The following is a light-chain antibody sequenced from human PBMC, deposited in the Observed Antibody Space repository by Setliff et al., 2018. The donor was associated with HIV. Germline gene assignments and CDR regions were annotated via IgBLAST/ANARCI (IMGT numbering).Light chain of an antibody. CDR2: EVS. J-gene: IGLJ6*01. CDR3: ISYVAGNSLI. V-gene: IGLV2-8*01. Sequence: QSVLTQPPSATGSPGQSVTISCTGTSNDVGGHNFVSWYQQHPGKAPKVMIYEVSKRPSGVPDRFSGSKSGNTASLTVSGLQAEDEADYYCISYVAGNSLIFGSGTKVTVL. CDR1: SNDVGGHNF.